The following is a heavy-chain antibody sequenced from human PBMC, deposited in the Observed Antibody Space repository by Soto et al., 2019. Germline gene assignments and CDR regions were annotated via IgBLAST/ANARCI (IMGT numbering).Heavy chain of an antibody. J-gene: IGHJ4*02. Sequence: QVQLVQSGAEVKKPGASVKVSCKASGYTFTSYDINWVRQATGQGLEWMGWMNPNNDNTGYAQKFQGRVTMTRSTAMSTAYMELSSLRSEDAAGYYCARGPHPYFNDYWGQGTLVTVSS. CDR1: GYTFTSYD. CDR2: MNPNNDNT. V-gene: IGHV1-8*01. CDR3: ARGPHPYFNDY. D-gene: IGHD3-10*01.